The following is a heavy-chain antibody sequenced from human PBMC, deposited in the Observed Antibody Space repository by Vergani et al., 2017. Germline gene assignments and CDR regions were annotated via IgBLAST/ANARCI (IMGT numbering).Heavy chain of an antibody. D-gene: IGHD5-24*01. CDR2: INPNSGGT. J-gene: IGHJ6*03. CDR3: ARVNWDGYNGDHYYYYMDV. V-gene: IGHV1-2*02. CDR1: GYTFTGYY. Sequence: QVQLVQSGAEVKKPGASVKVSCKASGYTFTGYYMHWVRQAPGQGLEWMGWINPNSGGTNYAQKFQGRVTMTRDTSISTAYMELSSLRSDDTAVYYCARVNWDGYNGDHYYYYMDVWGKGTTVTVSS.